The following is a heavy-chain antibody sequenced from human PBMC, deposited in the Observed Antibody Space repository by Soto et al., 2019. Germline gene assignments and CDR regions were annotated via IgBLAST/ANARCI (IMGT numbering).Heavy chain of an antibody. CDR3: ARDATLRH. Sequence: SETLSLTCTVSTDSMDGFYWNWIRQPPGKGLEWIGYVDYTVNTNYNPSLRSRVSISIDTSKNQFSLQLSSVIAADTAIYYCARDATLRHWGHGTLVTVSS. D-gene: IGHD2-15*01. J-gene: IGHJ4*01. CDR2: VDYTVNT. V-gene: IGHV4-59*01. CDR1: TDSMDGFY.